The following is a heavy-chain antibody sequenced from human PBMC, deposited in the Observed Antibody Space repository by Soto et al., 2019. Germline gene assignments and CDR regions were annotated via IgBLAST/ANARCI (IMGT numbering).Heavy chain of an antibody. V-gene: IGHV3-74*01. CDR3: ATVFDL. CDR2: IDTDGGGT. Sequence: DVQLVESGXXLXXXXXXLRVSCAASGFTLGSHRIHWVRQPPGKGLEWVSRIDTDGGGTSYADSVKGRFTISTDNAKNTVYLQMNGLRAEDTAVYYCATVFDLWGQGTLVTVSS. CDR1: GFTLGSHR. J-gene: IGHJ5*02.